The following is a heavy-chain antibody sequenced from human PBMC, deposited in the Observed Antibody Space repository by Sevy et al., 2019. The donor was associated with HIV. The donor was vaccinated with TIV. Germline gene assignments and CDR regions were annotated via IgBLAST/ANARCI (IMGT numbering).Heavy chain of an antibody. D-gene: IGHD3-10*01. CDR1: GFSFSSYT. CDR2: ISGSSNYI. Sequence: GGSLRLSCVASGFSFSSYTMNWVRQAPGQGLEWVSSISGSSNYIYYADSLKGRFTISRDNAKNSLYLQMHSLRADDTAVYFCARPYGSGSWEAFDVWGQGTVVTVSS. V-gene: IGHV3-21*01. CDR3: ARPYGSGSWEAFDV. J-gene: IGHJ3*01.